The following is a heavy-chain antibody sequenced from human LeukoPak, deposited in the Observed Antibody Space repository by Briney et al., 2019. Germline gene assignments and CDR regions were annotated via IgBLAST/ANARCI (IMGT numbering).Heavy chain of an antibody. CDR2: IHQDGIET. Sequence: GGSLRLSCEASGFTFRNYWMSWVRQSPVKGLEWVANIHQDGIETYYLDSVKGRFTISRDNAKNSVSLQMHSLRAEDTGLYYCARHQREPGTSDYYAPHFDLWGPGALVTVSS. J-gene: IGHJ4*02. V-gene: IGHV3-7*01. D-gene: IGHD3-22*01. CDR1: GFTFRNYW. CDR3: ARHQREPGTSDYYAPHFDL.